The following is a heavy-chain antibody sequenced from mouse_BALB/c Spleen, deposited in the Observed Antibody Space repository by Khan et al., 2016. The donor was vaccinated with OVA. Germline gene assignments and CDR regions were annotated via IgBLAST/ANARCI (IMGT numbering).Heavy chain of an antibody. CDR3: ASSLLRYAMDY. Sequence: VQLQQSGAEFVKPGASVRLSCTVSGFNIKNTYIQWVKQRPEQGLEWIGRIDPANGNTKYDPKFQDKATITADTSSNTAYLHLSSLTSEDTAVYYCASSLLRYAMDYWGQGTSVTVSS. V-gene: IGHV14-3*02. J-gene: IGHJ4*01. CDR2: IDPANGNT. CDR1: GFNIKNTY. D-gene: IGHD1-2*01.